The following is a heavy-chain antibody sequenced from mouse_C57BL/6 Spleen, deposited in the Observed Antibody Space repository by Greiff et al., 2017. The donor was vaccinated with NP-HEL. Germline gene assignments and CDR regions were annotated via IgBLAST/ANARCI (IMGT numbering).Heavy chain of an antibody. J-gene: IGHJ1*03. CDR3: ERKGVGWYFDV. Sequence: VQLQQPGTELVKPGASVKLSCKASGYTFTSYWMHWVKQRPGQGLEWIGNINPSNGGTNYNEKFKSKATLTVDKSSSTAYMQLSSRTSGDSAVYIGERKGVGWYFDVGGTGTTVTVSS. CDR2: INPSNGGT. V-gene: IGHV1-53*01. D-gene: IGHD1-1*02. CDR1: GYTFTSYW.